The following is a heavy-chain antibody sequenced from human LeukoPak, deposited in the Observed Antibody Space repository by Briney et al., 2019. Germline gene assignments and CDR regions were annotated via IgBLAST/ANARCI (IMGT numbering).Heavy chain of an antibody. V-gene: IGHV4-39*01. J-gene: IGHJ4*02. Sequence: SETLSLTCTVSGGSISSSSYYWGWIRQPPGTGLEWIGSIYYSGGTYYNPSLKSRVTISVDTSKNQFSLNLSSVTAADTAVYYCARRTTVTIPFGYWGQGTLVTVSS. CDR2: IYYSGGT. D-gene: IGHD4-11*01. CDR3: ARRTTVTIPFGY. CDR1: GGSISSSSYY.